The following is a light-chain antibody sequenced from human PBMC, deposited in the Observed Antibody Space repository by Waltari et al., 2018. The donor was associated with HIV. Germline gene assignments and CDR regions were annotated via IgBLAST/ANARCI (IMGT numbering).Light chain of an antibody. V-gene: IGLV2-11*01. J-gene: IGLJ2*01. Sequence: QSALTQPRSVSGSPGQSVTISCTGTSSDVGGYNYVSWYQQLPGKAPKLMIYDLTDRPSGVPDRFSGSKSGNTASLTTSGLQAEDEADYYCCSFAGSYTWLFVGGTKLTVL. CDR3: CSFAGSYTWL. CDR2: DLT. CDR1: SSDVGGYNY.